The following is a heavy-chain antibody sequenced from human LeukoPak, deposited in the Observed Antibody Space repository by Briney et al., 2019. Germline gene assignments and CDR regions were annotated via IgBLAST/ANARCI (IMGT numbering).Heavy chain of an antibody. CDR3: TRAAKTDIDY. J-gene: IGHJ4*02. CDR1: GFTFSSYA. CDR2: ISGSGGST. V-gene: IGHV3-23*01. Sequence: GGSLRLSCAASGFTFSSYAMSWVRQAPGKGLEWVSAISGSGGSTYYADSVKGRFTISRDNSKNTLYLQVNSLRVEDTAVYYCTRAAKTDIDYWGQGTLVTVSS. D-gene: IGHD6-25*01.